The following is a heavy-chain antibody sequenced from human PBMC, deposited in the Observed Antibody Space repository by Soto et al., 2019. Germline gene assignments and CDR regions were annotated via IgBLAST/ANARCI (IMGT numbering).Heavy chain of an antibody. CDR1: GFTVSSNY. CDR3: AIGLPSMTYYGEYYFDS. J-gene: IGHJ4*02. CDR2: IYSGGST. D-gene: IGHD3-10*01. Sequence: EVQVVESGGGLIQPGGSLRLSCAASGFTVSSNYMSWVRQAPGKGLEWVSVIYSGGSTYHADSVRGRFTISRDNSKNTLYLQMNSLRAEDTAVYYCAIGLPSMTYYGEYYFDSWGQGTLVTVSS. V-gene: IGHV3-53*01.